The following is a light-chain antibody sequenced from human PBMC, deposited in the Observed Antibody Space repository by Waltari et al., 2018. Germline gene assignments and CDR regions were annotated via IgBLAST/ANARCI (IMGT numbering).Light chain of an antibody. CDR3: CSYASSSPRLI. CDR1: YSNVGSYDL. CDR2: EVL. V-gene: IGLV2-23*02. Sequence: QSALTQPASVSGSLGQSISISCSGSYSNVGSYDLVSWYHQRPGEAPKLIIYEVLKRPSGVSNRFSGSKSGNAASLTISALQPEDEGTDYCCSYASSSPRLIFGGGTELTVL. J-gene: IGLJ2*01.